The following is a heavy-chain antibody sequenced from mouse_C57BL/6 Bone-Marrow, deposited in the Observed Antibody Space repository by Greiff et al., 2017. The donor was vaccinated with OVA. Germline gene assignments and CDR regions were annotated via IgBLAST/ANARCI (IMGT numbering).Heavy chain of an antibody. D-gene: IGHD2-4*01. Sequence: QVQLQQSGAELASPGASVKLSCKASGYTFTCYGIRWVKQSSGQGLEWIGEIYPRSGNTYYNEKFKGKATLTADKSSSTVYMELRSRTSEDSAVYFCARGIYHDYGEFAYWGKGTLVTVSA. CDR2: IYPRSGNT. J-gene: IGHJ3*01. CDR1: GYTFTCYG. V-gene: IGHV1-81*01. CDR3: ARGIYHDYGEFAY.